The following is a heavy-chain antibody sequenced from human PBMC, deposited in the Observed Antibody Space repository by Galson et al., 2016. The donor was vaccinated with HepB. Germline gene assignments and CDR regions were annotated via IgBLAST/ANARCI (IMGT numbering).Heavy chain of an antibody. V-gene: IGHV3-33*03. CDR2: IWNHGYNK. CDR1: GFPFSSYG. J-gene: IGHJ6*02. CDR3: VKEMGWGSSWDSYYGMDV. D-gene: IGHD6-13*01. Sequence: SLRLSCAASGFPFSSYGMSWVRQAPGKGLEWVAVIWNHGYNKYYSDSVKGRFTISRDNSKNTVYLQMSSLRAEDTAVYYCVKEMGWGSSWDSYYGMDVWGQGTTVTVSS.